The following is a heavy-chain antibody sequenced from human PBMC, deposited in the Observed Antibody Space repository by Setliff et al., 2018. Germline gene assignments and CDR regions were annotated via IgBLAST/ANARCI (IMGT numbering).Heavy chain of an antibody. CDR2: IKQDGSEK. D-gene: IGHD2-2*01. CDR1: GFTFSSYW. V-gene: IGHV3-7*01. Sequence: GSLRLSCAASGFTFSSYWMSWVRQAPGKGLEWVANIKQDGSEKYYVDSVKGRFTISRDNAKNSLYLQMNSLRAEDTAVYYCARKSRNIVVVPAAVIYYYYYYMDVWGKGTTVTVSS. CDR3: ARKSRNIVVVPAAVIYYYYYYMDV. J-gene: IGHJ6*03.